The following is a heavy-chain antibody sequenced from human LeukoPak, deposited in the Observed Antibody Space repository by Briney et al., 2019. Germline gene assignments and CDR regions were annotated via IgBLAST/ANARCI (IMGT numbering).Heavy chain of an antibody. V-gene: IGHV4-61*02. D-gene: IGHD3-9*01. Sequence: SQTLSLTCTVSGGSISSGSYYWNWIRQPAGKGLEWIGRIYTSGSTNYNPSLKSRVTISVDTSKNQFSLKLSSVTAADTAVYYCARRRMEYYDILTGYFSLSYYFDYWGQGTLVTVSS. CDR3: ARRRMEYYDILTGYFSLSYYFDY. J-gene: IGHJ4*02. CDR2: IYTSGST. CDR1: GGSISSGSYY.